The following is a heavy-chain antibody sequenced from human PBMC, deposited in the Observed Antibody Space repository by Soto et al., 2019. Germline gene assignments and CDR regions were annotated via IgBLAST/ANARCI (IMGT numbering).Heavy chain of an antibody. Sequence: DVQLVESGGGLVKPGGSLRLSCAASGFNFSTYGMNWVRQAPGKGLEWVSSISSKGSYIYYTPSVKGRFTISRDNATNSVYLQMNSLRAEDTAVYYCGRARSHYAGVGKIDPWGQGTLVAVSS. V-gene: IGHV3-21*02. CDR1: GFNFSTYG. CDR2: ISSKGSYI. J-gene: IGHJ5*02. CDR3: GRARSHYAGVGKIDP. D-gene: IGHD3-10*01.